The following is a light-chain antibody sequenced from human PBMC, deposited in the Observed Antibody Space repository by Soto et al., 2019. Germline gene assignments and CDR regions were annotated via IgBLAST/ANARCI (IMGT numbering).Light chain of an antibody. J-gene: IGKJ4*01. CDR2: AAS. Sequence: DIQMTQSPPTVSASVGDRVTITCRASQGITTWLAWYQQKPGRAPKLLIYAASTLQSGVPSRFSGSGSGTDFTLTISSQQPEDFATYYCQQTDSFPLTVGGGTKVEIK. CDR1: QGITTW. V-gene: IGKV1-12*01. CDR3: QQTDSFPLT.